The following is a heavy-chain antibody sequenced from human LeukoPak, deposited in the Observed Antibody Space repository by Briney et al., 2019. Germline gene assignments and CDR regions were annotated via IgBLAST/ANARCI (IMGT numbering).Heavy chain of an antibody. D-gene: IGHD6-19*01. J-gene: IGHJ3*02. CDR2: IYYSGST. V-gene: IGHV4-39*01. Sequence: SETLSLTCTVSGGSISSSSYYWGWIRQPPGKGLEWIGSIYYSGSTYYNPSLKSRVTISVDTSKNQFSLKLSSVTAADTAVYYCARQWQVRGSAFDIWGQGTMVTVSS. CDR3: ARQWQVRGSAFDI. CDR1: GGSISSSSYY.